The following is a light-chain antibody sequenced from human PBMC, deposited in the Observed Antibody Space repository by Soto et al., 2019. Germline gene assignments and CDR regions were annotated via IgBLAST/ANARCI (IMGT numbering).Light chain of an antibody. CDR1: SSDVGYYNY. J-gene: IGLJ2*01. Sequence: QSVLTQPRSVSGSPGQSVTISCTGTSSDVGYYNYVSWYQQHPGKAPKLMIYDVSKRPSGVPDRFSGSKSGNTASLTISGLQAEDEADYYCCSYAGSYTKVLGGRTKLTVL. CDR2: DVS. CDR3: CSYAGSYTKV. V-gene: IGLV2-11*01.